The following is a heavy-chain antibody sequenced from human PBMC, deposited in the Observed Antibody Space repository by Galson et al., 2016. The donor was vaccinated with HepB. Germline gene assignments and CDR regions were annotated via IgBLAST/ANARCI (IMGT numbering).Heavy chain of an antibody. CDR1: GYIFTSYG. J-gene: IGHJ6*02. CDR2: IGADNGNT. D-gene: IGHD3-10*01. CDR3: GRDISITMVRGVSNYYYGMDV. Sequence: SVKVSCKASGYIFTSYGISWVRQAPGQGLEWMRWIGADNGNTNYAQKLQGRVTMTTDTSTSTAYMELRSLRSDDTAVYYCGRDISITMVRGVSNYYYGMDVWGQGTTVTVSS. V-gene: IGHV1-18*01.